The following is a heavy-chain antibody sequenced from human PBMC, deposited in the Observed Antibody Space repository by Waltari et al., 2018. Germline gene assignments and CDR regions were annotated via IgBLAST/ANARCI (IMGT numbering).Heavy chain of an antibody. V-gene: IGHV4-34*01. J-gene: IGHJ4*02. CDR2: INHSGST. CDR1: GGSFSGSY. CDR3: ARNYDFWSGYYLLDY. Sequence: QVQLQQWGAGLLKPSETLSLTCAVYGGSFSGSYWSWIRQPPGKGLEWIGEINHSGSTNYNPSLKSRVTISVDTSKNQFSLKLSSVTAADTAVYYCARNYDFWSGYYLLDYWGQGTLVTVSS. D-gene: IGHD3-3*01.